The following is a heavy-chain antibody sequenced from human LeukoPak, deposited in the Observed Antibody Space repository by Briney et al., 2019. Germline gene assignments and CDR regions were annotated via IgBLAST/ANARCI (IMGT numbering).Heavy chain of an antibody. CDR3: ARGGIAAAENYYYGMDV. J-gene: IGHJ6*02. CDR2: ISYDGSNK. CDR1: GFTFSSYA. D-gene: IGHD6-13*01. V-gene: IGHV3-30-3*01. Sequence: GGSLRLSCAASGFTFSSYAMHGVRQAPGKGLEWVAVISYDGSNKYYADSVKGRFTISRDNSKNTLYLQMNSLRAEDTAVYYCARGGIAAAENYYYGMDVWGQGTTVTVSS.